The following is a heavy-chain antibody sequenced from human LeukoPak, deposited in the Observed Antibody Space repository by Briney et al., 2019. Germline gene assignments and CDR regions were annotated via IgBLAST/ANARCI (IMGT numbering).Heavy chain of an antibody. CDR3: ARGDYDILTGYYLYYFDY. D-gene: IGHD3-9*01. J-gene: IGHJ4*02. CDR2: INPNSGGT. Sequence: GASVTVSCKASGYTFTGYYMHWVRQAPGQGLEWMGWINPNSGGTNYAQKFQGRVTMTRDTSISTAYMELSRLRSDDTAVYYCARGDYDILTGYYLYYFDYWGQGTLVTVSS. V-gene: IGHV1-2*02. CDR1: GYTFTGYY.